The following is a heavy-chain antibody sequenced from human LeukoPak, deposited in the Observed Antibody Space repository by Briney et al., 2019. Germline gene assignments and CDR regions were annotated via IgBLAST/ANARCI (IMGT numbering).Heavy chain of an antibody. CDR2: SSYSGST. D-gene: IGHD5-12*01. CDR3: AGNGYSGYDLALRYYYYYMDV. Sequence: SETLSLTCTVSGDSISSQYWSWIRQPPGKGLEWIGYSSYSGSTNYNPSLKSRVTISVDTSRNQFSLRLSSVTAADTAVYYCAGNGYSGYDLALRYYYYYMDVWGTGTTVTVSS. J-gene: IGHJ6*03. CDR1: GDSISSQY. V-gene: IGHV4-59*11.